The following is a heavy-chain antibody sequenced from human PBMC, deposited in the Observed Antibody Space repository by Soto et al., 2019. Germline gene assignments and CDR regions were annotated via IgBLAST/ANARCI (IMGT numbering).Heavy chain of an antibody. Sequence: SVKVSCKASGFTFTSSSVQWVRQARGQRLEWIGWIVVGSGNTNYAQKFQERVTITRDMSTSTAYMELSSLRSEDTAVYYCAAAEWELNYYYGMDVWGQGTTVTVSS. CDR2: IVVGSGNT. CDR1: GFTFTSSS. V-gene: IGHV1-58*01. CDR3: AAAEWELNYYYGMDV. D-gene: IGHD1-26*01. J-gene: IGHJ6*02.